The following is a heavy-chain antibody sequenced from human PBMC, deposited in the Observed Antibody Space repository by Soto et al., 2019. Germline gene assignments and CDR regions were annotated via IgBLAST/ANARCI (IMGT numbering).Heavy chain of an antibody. CDR3: ARSAVAITSVGYFDY. CDR2: IYYSGST. J-gene: IGHJ4*02. CDR1: GYSISSSNW. Sequence: QVQLQESGPGLVKPSDTLSLTCAVSGYSISSSNWWGWIRQAPGKGLEWIGYIYYSGSTYYNPSLKIRVTMSVDTSKNQFSLKLSSVTAVDTAVYYCARSAVAITSVGYFDYWGQGTLVTVSS. D-gene: IGHD3-22*01. V-gene: IGHV4-28*01.